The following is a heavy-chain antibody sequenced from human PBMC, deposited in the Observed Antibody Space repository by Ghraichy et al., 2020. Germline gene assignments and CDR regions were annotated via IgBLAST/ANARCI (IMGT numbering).Heavy chain of an antibody. V-gene: IGHV4-38-2*02. J-gene: IGHJ4*02. CDR3: ARSDSFHFTGMYYFDY. Sequence: ETLSLTCTVSGYSISNGYYWGWIRQPPGKGLEWIGAIFHSGSTYYKTSLKGRVTISVDTSKNQFSLKLSSVTAADTAVYYCARSDSFHFTGMYYFDYWGQGTQVTVSS. CDR1: GYSISNGYY. D-gene: IGHD3-9*01. CDR2: IFHSGST.